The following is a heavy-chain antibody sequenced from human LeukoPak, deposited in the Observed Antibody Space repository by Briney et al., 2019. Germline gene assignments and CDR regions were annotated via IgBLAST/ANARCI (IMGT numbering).Heavy chain of an antibody. J-gene: IGHJ5*02. Sequence: KPSETLSLTCTVSGGSISSYYWSWIRQPPGKGLEWIGRIYYSGSTYYNPSLKSRVTISVDTSRNQFSLKLSSVTAADTAVYYCARQLYYDSRGYYWYFDPWGQGTLVTVSS. CDR3: ARQLYYDSRGYYWYFDP. CDR1: GGSISSYY. D-gene: IGHD3-22*01. V-gene: IGHV4-39*01. CDR2: IYYSGST.